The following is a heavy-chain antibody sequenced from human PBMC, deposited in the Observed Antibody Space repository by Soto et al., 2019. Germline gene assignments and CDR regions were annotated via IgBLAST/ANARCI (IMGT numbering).Heavy chain of an antibody. CDR3: AKSVYYDFWSGSHY. D-gene: IGHD3-3*01. CDR2: ISYDGSNK. CDR1: GFTFSSYG. V-gene: IGHV3-30*18. J-gene: IGHJ4*02. Sequence: GGSLRLSCAASGFTFSSYGMHWVRQAPGKGLEWVAVISYDGSNKYYADSVKGRFTISRDNSKNMLYLQTNSLRADDTAVYCCAKSVYYDFWSGSHYQGKGTLVTVSS.